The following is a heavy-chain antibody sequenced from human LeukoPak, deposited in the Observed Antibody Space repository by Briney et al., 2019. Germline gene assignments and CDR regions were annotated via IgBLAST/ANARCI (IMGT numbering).Heavy chain of an antibody. Sequence: SVKVSCKASGGTFSSYAISWVRQAPGQGLEWMGGIIPIFGTANYAQKFQGRVTITADKSTSTAYMELSSLRSEDTAVYYCVRDHDYEGWFDPWGQGTLVTVSS. V-gene: IGHV1-69*06. J-gene: IGHJ5*02. CDR3: VRDHDYEGWFDP. D-gene: IGHD4-17*01. CDR1: GGTFSSYA. CDR2: IIPIFGTA.